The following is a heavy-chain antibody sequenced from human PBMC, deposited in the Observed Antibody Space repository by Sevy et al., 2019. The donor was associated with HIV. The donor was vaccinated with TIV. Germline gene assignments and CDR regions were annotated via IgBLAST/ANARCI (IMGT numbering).Heavy chain of an antibody. CDR1: GYSLTELS. J-gene: IGHJ4*02. CDR3: ATDIVVGRDY. Sequence: ASVKVSCKVSGYSLTELSIHWVRQATGKGLEWMGGFDEDGETIYAQKFQGRVTMTEDTSTDTAYMELSSLRSEDTAVYYCATDIVVGRDYWGQGTLVTVSS. V-gene: IGHV1-24*01. CDR2: FDEDGET. D-gene: IGHD2-2*01.